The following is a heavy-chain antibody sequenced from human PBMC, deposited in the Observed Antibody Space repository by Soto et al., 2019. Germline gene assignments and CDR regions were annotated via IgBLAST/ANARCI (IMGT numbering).Heavy chain of an antibody. V-gene: IGHV4-34*01. CDR1: GGSFSGYY. J-gene: IGHJ3*02. CDR3: ARVYWLRGAFDI. CDR2: INHSGST. Sequence: SETLSLTCAVYGGSFSGYYWSWIRQPPGKGLEWIGEINHSGSTNYNPSLKSRVTISVDTSKNQFSLKLSSVTAADTAVYYCARVYWLRGAFDIWGQGTMVTVSS. D-gene: IGHD2-15*01.